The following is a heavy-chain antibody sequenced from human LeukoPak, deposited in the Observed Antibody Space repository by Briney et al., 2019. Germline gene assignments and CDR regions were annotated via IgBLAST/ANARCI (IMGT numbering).Heavy chain of an antibody. CDR1: GYTFTSYD. Sequence: ASVKVSCKASGYTFTSYDINWVRQATGQGLEWMGWMNPNSGNTGYAQKFQGRVTITRNTSISTAYMELSSLRSEDTAVYYCARGPIVVVPAAQGYYYYYMDVWGKGTTVTVSS. CDR3: ARGPIVVVPAAQGYYYYYMDV. V-gene: IGHV1-8*03. J-gene: IGHJ6*03. D-gene: IGHD2-2*01. CDR2: MNPNSGNT.